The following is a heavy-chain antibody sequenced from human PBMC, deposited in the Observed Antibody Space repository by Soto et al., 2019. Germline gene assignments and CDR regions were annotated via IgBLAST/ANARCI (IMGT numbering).Heavy chain of an antibody. CDR3: ARPRYPGRGYYGMDV. J-gene: IGHJ6*02. D-gene: IGHD2-15*01. CDR2: IYPGDSDT. V-gene: IGHV5-51*01. Sequence: EVQLVQSGAEVKKPGESLKISCKGSGYSFTSYWIGWVRQMPRKGLECMGIIYPGDSDTRYSPSFQGQVTISADKSISTAYLQWSSLKASDTAMYYCARPRYPGRGYYGMDVWGQGTTVTVSS. CDR1: GYSFTSYW.